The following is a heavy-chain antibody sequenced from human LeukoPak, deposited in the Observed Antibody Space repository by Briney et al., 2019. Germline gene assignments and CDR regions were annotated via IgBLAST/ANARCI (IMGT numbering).Heavy chain of an antibody. J-gene: IGHJ5*02. CDR1: GFTFSTYS. D-gene: IGHD2-15*01. CDR3: ARAVPGGTTKWFDP. V-gene: IGHV3-21*04. CDR2: ISSTSTYI. Sequence: GGSLRLSCAASGFTFSTYSMNWVRQAPGKGLEWVSSISSTSTYIYYADSVKGRFTISRDNSKNTVYLQMNSLRAEDTAVYYCARAVPGGTTKWFDPWGQGILVTVSS.